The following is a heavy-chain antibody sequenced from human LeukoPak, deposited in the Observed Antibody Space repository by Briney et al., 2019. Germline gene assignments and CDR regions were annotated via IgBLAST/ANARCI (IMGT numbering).Heavy chain of an antibody. J-gene: IGHJ4*02. CDR1: GFTFSSYW. V-gene: IGHV3-74*01. Sequence: GGSLRLSCGASGFTFSSYWMHWVRQAPGKGLVWISRINSDGSTTSYADSVKGRFTISRDNAKNTLYLQMNSLRTEDTAVYYCARGNYYGQDYWGQGTLVTVSS. CDR3: ARGNYYGQDY. D-gene: IGHD3-10*01. CDR2: INSDGSTT.